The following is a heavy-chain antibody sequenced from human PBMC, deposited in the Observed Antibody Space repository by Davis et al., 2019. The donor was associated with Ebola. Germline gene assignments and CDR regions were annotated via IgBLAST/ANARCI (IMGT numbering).Heavy chain of an antibody. D-gene: IGHD6-13*01. Sequence: AASVKVSCKASGGTFSRSTISWVRQAPGQGLEWMGRIIPMLDITDYARKFQGRVTITRDTYTTTIYMELSSLRSEDTAVYYCAREKIAAGPPGFDIWGQGTMVTVSS. CDR1: GGTFSRST. V-gene: IGHV1-69*04. CDR2: IIPMLDIT. J-gene: IGHJ3*02. CDR3: AREKIAAGPPGFDI.